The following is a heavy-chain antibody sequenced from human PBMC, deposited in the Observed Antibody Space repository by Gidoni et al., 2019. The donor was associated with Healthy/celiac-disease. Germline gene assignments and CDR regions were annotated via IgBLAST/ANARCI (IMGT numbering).Heavy chain of an antibody. V-gene: IGHV1-2*02. CDR1: GYTFTGYY. J-gene: IGHJ6*02. CDR3: ARDYTLQYCSSTSCYDYYGMDV. D-gene: IGHD2-2*01. CDR2: INPNSGGT. Sequence: QVQLVQSGAEVKKPGASVKVSCKASGYTFTGYYMHWVRQAPGQGLEWMGWINPNSGGTNYAQKFPGRVTMTRDTSISTAYMELSMLRSDDTAVYYCARDYTLQYCSSTSCYDYYGMDVWGQGTTVTVSS.